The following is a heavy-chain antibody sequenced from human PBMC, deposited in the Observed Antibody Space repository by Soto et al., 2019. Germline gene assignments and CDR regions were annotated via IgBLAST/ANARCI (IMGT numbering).Heavy chain of an antibody. D-gene: IGHD7-27*01. V-gene: IGHV3-30-3*01. Sequence: PGGSLRLSCAASGFTFSKYAMHWVRQARGTGLEWVAVISNDGSNPYYADSVKGRFTISRENSKNTLYLQMNSLREEDTAVYYCARDRGSNWGLNDAFDIWGQGTVVTVSS. CDR1: GFTFSKYA. CDR2: ISNDGSNP. CDR3: ARDRGSNWGLNDAFDI. J-gene: IGHJ3*02.